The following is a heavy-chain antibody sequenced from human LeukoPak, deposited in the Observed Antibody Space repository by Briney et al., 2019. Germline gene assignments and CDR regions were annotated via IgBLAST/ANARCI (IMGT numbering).Heavy chain of an antibody. CDR1: GFTFSSYS. CDR2: ISSSSSYI. Sequence: GGSLRLSCAASGFTFSSYSMNWVRQAPGKGLEWVSSISSSSSYIYYADSVKGRFTISRDNGKNSLYLQMNSLRAEDTAVYYCARDSGRTDDYDILTGYHDAFDIWGQGTMVSVSS. D-gene: IGHD3-9*01. CDR3: ARDSGRTDDYDILTGYHDAFDI. J-gene: IGHJ3*02. V-gene: IGHV3-21*01.